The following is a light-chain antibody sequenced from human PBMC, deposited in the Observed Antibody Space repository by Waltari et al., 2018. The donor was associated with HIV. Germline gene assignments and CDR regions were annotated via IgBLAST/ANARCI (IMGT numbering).Light chain of an antibody. CDR3: QKYNDAPLT. CDR2: AAS. J-gene: IGKJ4*01. CDR1: PGISND. V-gene: IGKV1-27*01. Sequence: DIQMTQSPSTLSASVGDKVTITCRASPGISNDLAWYQQKPGKVPTLLIYAASTLGSGVPSRFSGGGSGTDFTLTISSLQPEDVATYYCQKYNDAPLTFGGGTKVEIK.